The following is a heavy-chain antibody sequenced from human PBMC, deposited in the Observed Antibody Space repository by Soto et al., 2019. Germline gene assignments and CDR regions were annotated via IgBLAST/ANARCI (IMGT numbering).Heavy chain of an antibody. D-gene: IGHD6-19*01. Sequence: EVQLVESGGGLVQPGGSLRLSCAASGFTFSSYWMSWGRQAPGKGLEWVANIKQDGSEKYYVDSVKGRFTISRDNAKNSLYLQMNSLRVEDTAVYYCAREEADSSADLIDPWGQGTLVTVSS. V-gene: IGHV3-7*01. CDR2: IKQDGSEK. J-gene: IGHJ5*02. CDR3: AREEADSSADLIDP. CDR1: GFTFSSYW.